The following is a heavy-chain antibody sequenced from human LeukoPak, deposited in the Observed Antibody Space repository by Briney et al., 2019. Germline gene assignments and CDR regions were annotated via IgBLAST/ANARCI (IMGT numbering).Heavy chain of an antibody. CDR2: IRYDGSNK. V-gene: IGHV3-30*02. CDR3: ANGDSNGRSTSIVDY. Sequence: PGGSLRLSCTASGFTFTDYGMHWVRQAPGKGLEWVAFIRYDGSNKYYADSVKGRFTISRDNSKNTLYLQMNSLRDEDTAVYYCANGDSNGRSTSIVDYWGQGTLVTVSS. D-gene: IGHD3-22*01. J-gene: IGHJ4*02. CDR1: GFTFTDYG.